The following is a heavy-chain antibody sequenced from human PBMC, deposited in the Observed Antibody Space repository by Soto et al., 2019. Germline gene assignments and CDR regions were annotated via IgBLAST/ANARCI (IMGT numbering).Heavy chain of an antibody. CDR3: ARHYYDSSGSNFDY. V-gene: IGHV3-23*01. CDR2: ISGRGYVT. Sequence: PGGSLRLSCAASGFTFSTYAMNWVRQAPGKGLEWVSGISGRGYVTYYADSVKGRFTISRDNSKNTLFLQMNSLRAEDTAVYYCARHYYDSSGSNFDYWGQGTLVTVSS. CDR1: GFTFSTYA. J-gene: IGHJ4*02. D-gene: IGHD3-22*01.